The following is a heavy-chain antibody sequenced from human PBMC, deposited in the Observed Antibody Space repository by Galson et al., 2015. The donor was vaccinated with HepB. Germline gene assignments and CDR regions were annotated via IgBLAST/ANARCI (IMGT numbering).Heavy chain of an antibody. CDR3: ARETYYGSGSYYKSRPRSDY. J-gene: IGHJ4*02. V-gene: IGHV1-69*13. CDR1: GGTFSSYA. CDR2: IIPIFGTA. Sequence: SVKVSCKASGGTFSSYAISWVRQAPGQGLEWMGGIIPIFGTANYAQKFQGRVTITADESTSTAYMELSSLGSEDTAVYYCARETYYGSGSYYKSRPRSDYWGQGTLVTVSS. D-gene: IGHD3-10*01.